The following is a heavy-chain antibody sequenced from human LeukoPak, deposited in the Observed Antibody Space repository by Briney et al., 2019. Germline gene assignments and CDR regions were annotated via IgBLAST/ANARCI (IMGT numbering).Heavy chain of an antibody. CDR1: GFSLSSYG. CDR3: AKEYTASAPLGELAY. Sequence: GGSLRLSCAVPGFSLSSYGTHWDRQAPGKGLEWVAVIWHDESRKHYADSVQGRFTISRDTSKNTLYLQMNSLRPEDTAVYFCAKEYTASAPLGELAYWGQGAMVTVSS. J-gene: IGHJ4*02. V-gene: IGHV3-33*06. D-gene: IGHD1-7*01. CDR2: IWHDESRK.